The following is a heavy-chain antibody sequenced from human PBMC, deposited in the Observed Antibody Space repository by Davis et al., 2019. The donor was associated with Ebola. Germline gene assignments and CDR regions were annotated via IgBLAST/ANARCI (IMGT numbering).Heavy chain of an antibody. CDR3: VKDSSNIWFDI. CDR2: FGTGGDT. Sequence: GESLKISCETSGFIFRSYVMSWVRQAPGKGLEWVSTFGTGGDTYYADSVKGRFAISRDNSRGTLYLQMNSLRVEDSAIYYCVKDSSNIWFDIWGQGTLVTVSS. D-gene: IGHD2/OR15-2a*01. V-gene: IGHV3-23*01. J-gene: IGHJ3*02. CDR1: GFIFRSYV.